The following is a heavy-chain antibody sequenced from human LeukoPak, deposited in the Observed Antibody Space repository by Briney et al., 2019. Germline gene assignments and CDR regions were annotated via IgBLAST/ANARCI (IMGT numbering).Heavy chain of an antibody. D-gene: IGHD3-10*01. CDR3: AKRGAYYFDE. CDR2: IINSGSTT. J-gene: IGHJ4*02. V-gene: IGHV3-23*01. Sequence: GGSLRLSCAASGFTFSSYSMSWVRQAPWKGLEWVSTIINSGSTTFYADSVKGRFTVSRDNSKDALYLQMSSLRAEDTAVYYCAKRGAYYFDEWGQGTLVTVSS. CDR1: GFTFSSYS.